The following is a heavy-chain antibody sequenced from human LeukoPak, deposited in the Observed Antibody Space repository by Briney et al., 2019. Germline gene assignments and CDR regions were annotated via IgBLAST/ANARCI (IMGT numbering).Heavy chain of an antibody. CDR1: GFTFSSYA. J-gene: IGHJ4*02. Sequence: GGSLRLSCAASGFTFSSYAMSWVRQAPGEGLEWVSAISGSGGSTYYADSVKGRFTISRDNSKNTLYLQMNSLRAEDTAVYYCAKDGSGWYLFSAGYFDYWGQGTLVTVSS. CDR2: ISGSGGST. CDR3: AKDGSGWYLFSAGYFDY. D-gene: IGHD6-19*01. V-gene: IGHV3-23*01.